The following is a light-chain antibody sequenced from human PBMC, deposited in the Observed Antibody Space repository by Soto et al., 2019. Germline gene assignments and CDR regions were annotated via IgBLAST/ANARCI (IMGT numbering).Light chain of an antibody. V-gene: IGLV2-14*01. CDR3: SSYTSSSTLGV. Sequence: QSALTQPASVSGSPGQSITISCTGTSSDVGGYNYVSWYQQHPGKAPKLMLYEVNNRPSGVSNRFSGSKSGSTASLTISGLQAEDEADYYCSSYTSSSTLGVFGTGTKVTVL. CDR1: SSDVGGYNY. J-gene: IGLJ1*01. CDR2: EVN.